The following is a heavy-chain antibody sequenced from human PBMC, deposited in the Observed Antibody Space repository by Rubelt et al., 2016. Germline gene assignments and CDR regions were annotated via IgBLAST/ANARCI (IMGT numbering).Heavy chain of an antibody. Sequence: QVQLQQWGAGLLKPSETLSLTCAVYGGVFSDHYWSWIRQPPGKGLQWIGEIHHSGSTNYSPSLKSRVTISVDTSRNQFSLKLSSVTAADTAVYYCARDLGRSGYASCSDYWGRGTLVTVSS. CDR2: IHHSGST. D-gene: IGHD5-12*01. CDR1: GGVFSDHY. J-gene: IGHJ4*02. V-gene: IGHV4-34*01. CDR3: ARDLGRSGYASCSDY.